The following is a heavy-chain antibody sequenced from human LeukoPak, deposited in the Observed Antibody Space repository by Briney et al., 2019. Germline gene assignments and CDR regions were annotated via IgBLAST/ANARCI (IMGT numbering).Heavy chain of an antibody. D-gene: IGHD3-22*01. CDR1: GYTFTSYD. J-gene: IGHJ1*01. CDR3: ARGPSSYYYDSSGYYANGEYFQH. Sequence: ASVKVSCKASGYTFTSYDINWVRQATGQGLEWMGWINPNSGGTNFAQKFQGWVTMTRDTSISTAYMELSRLGSDDTAVYYCARGPSSYYYDSSGYYANGEYFQHWGQGTLVTVSS. V-gene: IGHV1-2*04. CDR2: INPNSGGT.